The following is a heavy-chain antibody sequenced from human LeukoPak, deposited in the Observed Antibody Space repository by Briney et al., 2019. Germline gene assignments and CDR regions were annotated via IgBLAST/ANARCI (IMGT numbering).Heavy chain of an antibody. V-gene: IGHV3-23*01. CDR3: AKGYCSGCSCYSGPDY. Sequence: GGSLRLSCAASGFTFSSYAMSWFRQAPGKGLEWVSTISGSGGSTYYADSVKGRVTISRDNSKNTIYLQMKGLRAEDTALYSCAKGYCSGCSCYSGPDYWGQGTLVTVSS. CDR1: GFTFSSYA. D-gene: IGHD2-15*01. J-gene: IGHJ4*02. CDR2: ISGSGGST.